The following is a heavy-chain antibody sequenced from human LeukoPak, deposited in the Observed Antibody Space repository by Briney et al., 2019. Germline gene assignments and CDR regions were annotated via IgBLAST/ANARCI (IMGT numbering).Heavy chain of an antibody. D-gene: IGHD6-13*01. CDR2: VNHSGST. V-gene: IGHV4-34*01. J-gene: IGHJ6*03. Sequence: PGGSLRLSCAASGFTFSSYAMSWVRQPPGKGLEWIGEVNHSGSTNYNPSLKSRVTISVDTSKNQFSLKLSSVTAADTAVYYCASGQQQLGCAYYYYYYMDVWGKGTTVTVSS. CDR1: GFTFSSYA. CDR3: ASGQQQLGCAYYYYYYMDV.